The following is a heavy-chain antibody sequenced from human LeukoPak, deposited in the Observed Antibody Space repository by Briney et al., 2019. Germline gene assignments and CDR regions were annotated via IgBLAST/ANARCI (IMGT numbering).Heavy chain of an antibody. J-gene: IGHJ5*02. CDR1: GFTFFSYT. CDR2: ISSSSSYI. CDR3: ARGRLRYFDWLLTYNWFDP. Sequence: GGSLRLSCAASGFTFFSYTMNWVRQAPGKGLEWVSSISSSSSYIYYADSVKGRFTISRDNAKNSLYLQMNSLRAEDTAVYYCARGRLRYFDWLLTYNWFDPWGQGTLVTVSS. V-gene: IGHV3-21*01. D-gene: IGHD3-9*01.